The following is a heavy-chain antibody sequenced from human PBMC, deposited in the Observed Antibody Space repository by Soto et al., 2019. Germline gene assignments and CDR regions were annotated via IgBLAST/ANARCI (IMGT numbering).Heavy chain of an antibody. CDR3: ARSHQVYPRPERGFDP. D-gene: IGHD2-8*01. Sequence: TSETLSLTCTVSGGSISSSSYYWGWIRQPPGKGLEWIGSIYYSGSTYYNPSLKSRVTISVDTSKNQFSLKLSSVTAADTAVYYCARSHQVYPRPERGFDPWGQGTLVTVSS. J-gene: IGHJ5*02. CDR1: GGSISSSSYY. V-gene: IGHV4-39*01. CDR2: IYYSGST.